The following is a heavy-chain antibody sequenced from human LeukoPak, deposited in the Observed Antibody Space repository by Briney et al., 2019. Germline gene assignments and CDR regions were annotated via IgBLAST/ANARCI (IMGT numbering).Heavy chain of an antibody. CDR2: ISISGGDT. CDR3: ARGNNTFEMATLALDH. CDR1: GFAFSDYY. Sequence: GGSLRLSCAASGFAFSDYYMSWIRQAPGKGLDWLSYISISGGDTFYADSVSGRFTISRDNAKNSLFLQMNSLRVEDTAVYYCARGNNTFEMATLALDHWGQGALVTVSS. D-gene: IGHD5-24*01. J-gene: IGHJ4*02. V-gene: IGHV3-11*01.